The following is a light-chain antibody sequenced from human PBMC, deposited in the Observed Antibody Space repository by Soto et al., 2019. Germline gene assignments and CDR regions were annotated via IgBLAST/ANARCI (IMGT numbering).Light chain of an antibody. CDR1: QSVRNW. V-gene: IGKV1-5*01. CDR3: QQYDGYSPQT. Sequence: DSQMTQSPSTLFASVGDRVTITCRASQSVRNWLAWYQQKPGRAPQLLIYDSSTLEPGVPSRFRGSGSGTEFTLTINGLQPDDFATYYCQQYDGYSPQTFGQGTKVDIK. J-gene: IGKJ1*01. CDR2: DSS.